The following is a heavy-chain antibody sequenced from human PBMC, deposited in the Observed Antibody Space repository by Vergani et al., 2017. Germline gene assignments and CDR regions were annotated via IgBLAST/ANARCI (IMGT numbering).Heavy chain of an antibody. V-gene: IGHV3-9*01. D-gene: IGHD3-16*01. Sequence: VEAGGGLVQPGGSLRLSCTASGFTFQAFAFHWVRQVSGRGLEWVSGIDRNYGVKNGNSFEGRFSISRDNAKKAVFLQMNNLRHEDTALYFCVKDNDYDADGTFDLWGHGTLVTVSS. CDR2: IDRNYGVK. CDR1: GFTFQAFA. J-gene: IGHJ2*01. CDR3: VKDNDYDADGTFDL.